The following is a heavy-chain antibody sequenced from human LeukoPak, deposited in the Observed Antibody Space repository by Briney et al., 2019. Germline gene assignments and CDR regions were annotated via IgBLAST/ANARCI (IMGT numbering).Heavy chain of an antibody. CDR2: IKTDGSST. J-gene: IGHJ3*02. CDR3: ARGVSGTGPDI. V-gene: IGHV3-74*01. D-gene: IGHD5/OR15-5a*01. CDR1: GFTLSSYW. Sequence: PGGSLRLSCAASGFTLSSYWMHWVRHAPGKGLVWVSRIKTDGSSTDYADSVKGRFTISRDNAKNTMYLQMNSQRAEDTAVYYCARGVSGTGPDIWGLGTMVTVSS.